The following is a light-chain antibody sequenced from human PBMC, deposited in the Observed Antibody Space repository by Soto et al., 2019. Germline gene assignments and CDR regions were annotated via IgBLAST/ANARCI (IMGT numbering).Light chain of an antibody. CDR1: HTIESW. CDR3: QQYNRLIT. CDR2: DAT. Sequence: DIKMTQSPAILSATVGDSVTITCRASHTIESWVAWYQQKPGKAPKLLVYDATSLESGVSSRFSGSGYGTDFTLSINNLQPDDFATYYCQQYNRLITFGQGTRLEIK. J-gene: IGKJ5*01. V-gene: IGKV1-5*01.